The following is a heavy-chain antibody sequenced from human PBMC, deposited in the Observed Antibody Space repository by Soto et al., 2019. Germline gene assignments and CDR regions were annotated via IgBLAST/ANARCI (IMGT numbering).Heavy chain of an antibody. V-gene: IGHV4-30-4*01. D-gene: IGHD1-26*01. CDR3: ARVYGRGDYFDF. CDR1: GTTISSGDHY. CDR2: MYYTGKT. Sequence: QVQLQESGPGLVKPSQTLSLTSTVSGTTISSGDHYWSWIRQAPGKGLEWIGYMYYTGKTYYNTSLQSRVTLSVDTSKNQFSLMMTSVTAADTAMYFCARVYGRGDYFDFWGRGTLVSVSS. J-gene: IGHJ4*02.